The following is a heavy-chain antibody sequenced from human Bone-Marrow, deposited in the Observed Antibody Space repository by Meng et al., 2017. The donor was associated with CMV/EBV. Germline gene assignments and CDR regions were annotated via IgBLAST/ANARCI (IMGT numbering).Heavy chain of an antibody. D-gene: IGHD4-17*01. CDR1: GFTFRSYS. Sequence: GFTFRSYSMSWARQAPGKAPEWVSTISGSSDRTSFADSVKGRFTISRDNSKNTLYLQMNGLRAEDTAMYYCAPVGGWGTGTPTTMITWGQGTLVTVSS. V-gene: IGHV3-23*01. CDR3: APVGGWGTGTPTTMIT. J-gene: IGHJ5*02. CDR2: ISGSSDRT.